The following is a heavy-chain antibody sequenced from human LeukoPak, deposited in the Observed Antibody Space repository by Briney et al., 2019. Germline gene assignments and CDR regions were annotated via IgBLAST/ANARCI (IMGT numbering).Heavy chain of an antibody. CDR3: ARVEGKRVMTVRHKWFDA. J-gene: IGHJ5*02. V-gene: IGHV4-59*01. CDR2: IYHAGSL. CDR1: GDSIRSYY. D-gene: IGHD1-1*01. Sequence: SETLSLTCTVAGDSIRSYYWGWIRQSPGKGLEWIGCIYHAGSLKYNPSLKSRVTMSLDTSKSQFSLRLTSVTAADTAVYFCARVEGKRVMTVRHKWFDAWGQGAQVIVSA.